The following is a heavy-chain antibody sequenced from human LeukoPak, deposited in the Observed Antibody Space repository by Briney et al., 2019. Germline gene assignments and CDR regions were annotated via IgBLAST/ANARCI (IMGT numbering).Heavy chain of an antibody. CDR2: IVSIFNTA. J-gene: IGHJ4*02. Sequence: ASVKVSCKASGGNFSTFGLTWVRQAPGQGHEWVGGIVSIFNTAVYALKFQGRVAITADASSSTAFMELNRLRSEDTAVYFCARVPVVSLTPLYFFDLWGPGTLVTVSS. CDR1: GGNFSTFG. CDR3: ARVPVVSLTPLYFFDL. V-gene: IGHV1-69*13. D-gene: IGHD2-15*01.